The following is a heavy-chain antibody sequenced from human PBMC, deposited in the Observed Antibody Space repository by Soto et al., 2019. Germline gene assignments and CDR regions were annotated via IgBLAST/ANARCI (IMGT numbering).Heavy chain of an antibody. Sequence: QVPLVQSGAEVKKPGASVKVSCKASGYTFTNYGINWVRQAPGQGPEWMGWISGYNGETKYAQSLHGRVTMTTDTSTSTAYMELRSLRSDDTAVYYCARGGSSWSAEYYQHWGQGTLVIVSS. CDR2: ISGYNGET. CDR1: GYTFTNYG. CDR3: ARGGSSWSAEYYQH. V-gene: IGHV1-18*01. D-gene: IGHD6-19*01. J-gene: IGHJ1*01.